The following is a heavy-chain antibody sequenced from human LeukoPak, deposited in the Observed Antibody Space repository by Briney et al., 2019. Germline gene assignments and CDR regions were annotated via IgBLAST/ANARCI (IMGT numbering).Heavy chain of an antibody. CDR3: ALGRINHASGSHPYYFDY. J-gene: IGHJ4*02. CDR2: IYYSGST. Sequence: SETLSLTCTVSGGSISSYYWSWIRQPPGKGLEWIGYIYYSGSTNYTPSLKSRVTISVDTSKNQFSLKLASVTAAATAVSYCALGRINHASGSHPYYFDYWGQGTLVTVSS. D-gene: IGHD3-10*01. CDR1: GGSISSYY. V-gene: IGHV4-59*08.